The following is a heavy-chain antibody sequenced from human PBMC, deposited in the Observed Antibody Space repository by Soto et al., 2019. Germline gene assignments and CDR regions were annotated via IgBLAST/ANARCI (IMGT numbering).Heavy chain of an antibody. CDR1: GGTFSSYA. V-gene: IGHV1-69*01. J-gene: IGHJ3*02. CDR2: IIPIFGTA. Sequence: QVQLVQSGAEVKKPGSSVKVSCKASGGTFSSYAISWVRQAPGQGLEWMGGIIPIFGTANYAQKFQGRVTITADESTSKAYMELSSLRSEDTAVYYCARDNYYDSSGRKNAFDIWGQGTMVTVSS. CDR3: ARDNYYDSSGRKNAFDI. D-gene: IGHD3-22*01.